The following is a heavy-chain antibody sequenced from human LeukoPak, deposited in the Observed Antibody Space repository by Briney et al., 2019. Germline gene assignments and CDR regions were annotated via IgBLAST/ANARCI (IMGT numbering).Heavy chain of an antibody. CDR1: GFTFDDYA. V-gene: IGHV3-9*01. J-gene: IGHJ5*02. Sequence: GRSLRLSCAASGFTFDDYAMHWVRQAPGKGLEWVSGISWNSGSIGYVDSVKGRFTISRDNAKNSLYLQMNSLRAEDTAVYYCARETYDFWSGYYTSWFDPWGQGTLVTVSS. CDR3: ARETYDFWSGYYTSWFDP. CDR2: ISWNSGSI. D-gene: IGHD3-3*01.